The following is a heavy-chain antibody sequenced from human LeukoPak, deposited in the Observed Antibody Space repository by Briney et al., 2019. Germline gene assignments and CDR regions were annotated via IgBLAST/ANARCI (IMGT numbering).Heavy chain of an antibody. CDR1: GFTFSSYA. D-gene: IGHD6-13*01. CDR3: TKDLSYSSSYYYYYGMDV. V-gene: IGHV3-30*04. J-gene: IGHJ6*02. Sequence: PGRSLRLSCAASGFTFSSYAMHWVRQAPGKGLEWVAVISYDGSNKYYADSVKGRFTISRDNSKNTLYLQMNSLRAEDTAVYYCTKDLSYSSSYYYYYGMDVWGQGTTVTVSS. CDR2: ISYDGSNK.